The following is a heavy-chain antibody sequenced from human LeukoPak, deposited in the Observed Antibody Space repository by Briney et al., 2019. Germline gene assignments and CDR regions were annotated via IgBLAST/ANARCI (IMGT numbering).Heavy chain of an antibody. CDR1: GGTFSSYA. V-gene: IGHV1-69*05. D-gene: IGHD2-2*01. J-gene: IGHJ4*02. CDR3: ARDAGLYCSSTSCYFDY. Sequence: ASVKVSCKASGGTFSSYAISWVRQAPGQGLEWMGGIIPIFGTANYAQKFQGRVTITTDESTSTAYMELSSLRSEDTAVYYCARDAGLYCSSTSCYFDYWGQGTLVTVSS. CDR2: IIPIFGTA.